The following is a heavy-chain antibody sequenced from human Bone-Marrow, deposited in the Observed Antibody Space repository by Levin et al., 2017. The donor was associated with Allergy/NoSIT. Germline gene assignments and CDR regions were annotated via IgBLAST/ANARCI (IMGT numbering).Heavy chain of an antibody. V-gene: IGHV3-74*01. CDR2: INRDGSST. CDR1: GFNFSSYW. Sequence: ESLKISCSASGFNFSSYWMHWVRQAPGKGLVWVSRINRDGSSTSYADSVKGRFTISRDNAKNTLYLQMNSLRAEDTSVYYCARDRVTTNWYFDLWSRGTLVTVSS. J-gene: IGHJ2*01. CDR3: ARDRVTTNWYFDL. D-gene: IGHD4-17*01.